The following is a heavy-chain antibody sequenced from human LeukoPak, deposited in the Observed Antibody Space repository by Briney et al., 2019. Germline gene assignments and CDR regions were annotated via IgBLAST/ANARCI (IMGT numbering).Heavy chain of an antibody. CDR3: ARGYKYYYDSSGYYLGY. J-gene: IGHJ4*02. V-gene: IGHV5-51*01. CDR2: IYPGDSDT. D-gene: IGHD3-22*01. CDR1: GYSFTSYW. Sequence: GESLKISCKGSGYSFTSYWIGWVRQMPGKGLEWMGIIYPGDSDTRYSPSFQGQVTISAGRFISTAYLQWSSLKASDTAMYYCARGYKYYYDSSGYYLGYWGQGNLVTVSS.